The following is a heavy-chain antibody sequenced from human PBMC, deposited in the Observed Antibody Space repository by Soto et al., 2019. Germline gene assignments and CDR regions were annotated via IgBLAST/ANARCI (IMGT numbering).Heavy chain of an antibody. Sequence: EVQLLESGGDLVQPGGSLRLSCAASGFSFSTYAMNWVRQTPGKGLEWVSGISATDGSTHYADSVRGRFTISRDNSKNTLYLQMNSLRAEDTALYYCAKAPCSTWYCKSLEYWGQGTLVTGSS. V-gene: IGHV3-23*01. CDR2: ISATDGST. CDR1: GFSFSTYA. D-gene: IGHD6-13*01. CDR3: AKAPCSTWYCKSLEY. J-gene: IGHJ4*02.